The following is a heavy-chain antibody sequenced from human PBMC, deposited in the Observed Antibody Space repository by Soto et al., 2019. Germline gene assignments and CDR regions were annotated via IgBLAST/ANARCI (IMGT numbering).Heavy chain of an antibody. J-gene: IGHJ6*02. D-gene: IGHD6-13*01. Sequence: PGGSLRLSCAGSGFTFSDNYMSWIRQAPGQGLEWVSYMSSSGVTVFYADSVKGRFTISRDNAKNSLFLLMNRLRVEDTAVYYFGRNTISAAGADYYGLDVWGQGTTVTVSS. V-gene: IGHV3-11*01. CDR3: GRNTISAAGADYYGLDV. CDR1: GFTFSDNY. CDR2: MSSSGVTV.